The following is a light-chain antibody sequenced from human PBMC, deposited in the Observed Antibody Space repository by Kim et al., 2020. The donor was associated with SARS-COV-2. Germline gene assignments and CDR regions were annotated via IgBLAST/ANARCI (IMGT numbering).Light chain of an antibody. V-gene: IGKV3-20*01. Sequence: EIVLTQSPGTLSLSPGERVTLSCRASQSVSSSYLAWYQQKPGQAPRLLIYGASSRATGIPDRFSGSGSGTDFTLTISRLEPEDFAVYYCQQYGSSPPTTFGGGTKVDIK. CDR1: QSVSSSY. CDR3: QQYGSSPPTT. CDR2: GAS. J-gene: IGKJ4*01.